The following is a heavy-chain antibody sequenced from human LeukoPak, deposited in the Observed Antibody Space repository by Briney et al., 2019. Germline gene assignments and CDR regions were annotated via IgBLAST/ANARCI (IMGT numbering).Heavy chain of an antibody. D-gene: IGHD6-13*01. Sequence: ASVKVSCKASGYTFTSYAMNWVRQAPGQGLEWMGWINTNTGNPTYAQGFTGRFVFSLDTSVSTAYLQISSLKAEDTAVYYCARVALIAAAGTSYCYGMDVWGQGTTVTVSS. V-gene: IGHV7-4-1*02. CDR3: ARVALIAAAGTSYCYGMDV. CDR1: GYTFTSYA. CDR2: INTNTGNP. J-gene: IGHJ6*02.